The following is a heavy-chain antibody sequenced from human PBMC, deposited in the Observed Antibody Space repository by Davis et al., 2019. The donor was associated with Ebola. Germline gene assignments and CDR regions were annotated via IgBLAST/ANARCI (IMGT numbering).Heavy chain of an antibody. D-gene: IGHD3-10*01. Sequence: PGGSLRLSCAASGFSFSTYWMYWVRHAPGKGLVWVSRINSDGSSTSYADSVKGRFTISRDNPKNTLYLQMNSLRAEDTAVYYCARGSSITMVQGVIPSDYWGQGTLVTVSS. V-gene: IGHV3-74*01. CDR3: ARGSSITMVQGVIPSDY. CDR2: INSDGSST. J-gene: IGHJ4*02. CDR1: GFSFSTYW.